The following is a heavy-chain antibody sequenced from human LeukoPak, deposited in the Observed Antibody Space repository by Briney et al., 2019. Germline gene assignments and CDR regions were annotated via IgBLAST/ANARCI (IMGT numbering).Heavy chain of an antibody. Sequence: ASVKVSCKVSGFTLNDLSMHWVRQAPGKGLEWMGGFDPEEGETIYAQKFLGRVTMTEDTSTDTAYMELSSLRSEDTAVYFCAPESLLWKGVAYWGQGTLVTVSS. D-gene: IGHD2-21*01. CDR2: FDPEEGET. CDR3: APESLLWKGVAY. CDR1: GFTLNDLS. V-gene: IGHV1-24*01. J-gene: IGHJ4*02.